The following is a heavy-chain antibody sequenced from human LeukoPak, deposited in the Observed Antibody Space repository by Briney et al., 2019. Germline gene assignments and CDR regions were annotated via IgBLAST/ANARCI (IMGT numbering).Heavy chain of an antibody. Sequence: SVTVSCKASGGTFSSYAISWVRQAPGQGLEWMGRIIPILGIANYPQKFQGRVTITADKSTSTAYMELSSLRSEDTAVYYCARELIDCTNGVCPYDYWGQGTLVTVSS. D-gene: IGHD2-8*01. CDR1: GGTFSSYA. J-gene: IGHJ4*02. V-gene: IGHV1-69*04. CDR3: ARELIDCTNGVCPYDY. CDR2: IIPILGIA.